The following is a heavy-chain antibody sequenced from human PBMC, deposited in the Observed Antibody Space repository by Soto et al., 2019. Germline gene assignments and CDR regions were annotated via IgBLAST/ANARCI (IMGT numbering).Heavy chain of an antibody. J-gene: IGHJ5*02. Sequence: QVKLVQSVAEVKKPGSSVKVSCKASGGTFSSYAISWVRQAPGQGLEWMGGIIPIFGTANYAQKFQGRVTITADDSTSTDYMELSSMRSEDTAVYYGASGEYDSYNYLERFDPRGQGPLVTVSS. D-gene: IGHD1-1*01. CDR1: GGTFSSYA. CDR3: ASGEYDSYNYLERFDP. V-gene: IGHV1-69*01. CDR2: IIPIFGTA.